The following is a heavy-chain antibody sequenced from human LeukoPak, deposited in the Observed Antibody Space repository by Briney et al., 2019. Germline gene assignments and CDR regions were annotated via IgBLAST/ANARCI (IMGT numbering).Heavy chain of an antibody. D-gene: IGHD3-22*01. Sequence: GGSLRLSCAASGFTFDDYAMHWVRQAPGKGLEWVSGISWNSGSIGYADSVKGRFTISRDNAKNTLYLQMDSLRAEDTAVYYCTRGYYYDSSGPRIAFDIWGQGTMVTVSS. J-gene: IGHJ3*02. V-gene: IGHV3-9*01. CDR2: ISWNSGSI. CDR3: TRGYYYDSSGPRIAFDI. CDR1: GFTFDDYA.